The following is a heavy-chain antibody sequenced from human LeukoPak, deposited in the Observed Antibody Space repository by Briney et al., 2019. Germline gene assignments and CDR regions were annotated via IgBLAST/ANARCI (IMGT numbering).Heavy chain of an antibody. V-gene: IGHV4-59*08. Sequence: TASETLTLTCTVSGGSISSYYWSWVRQPPGKGLEWIGYIYYSGSTNYNPSLKSRVTISVDTSKNQFSLKLSSVTAADTAVYYCARHAGSGSYFPLGYWGQGTLVTVSS. D-gene: IGHD3-10*01. CDR2: IYYSGST. CDR3: ARHAGSGSYFPLGY. J-gene: IGHJ4*02. CDR1: GGSISSYY.